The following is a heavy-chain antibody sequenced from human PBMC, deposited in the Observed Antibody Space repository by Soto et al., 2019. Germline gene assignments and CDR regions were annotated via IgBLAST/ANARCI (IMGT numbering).Heavy chain of an antibody. V-gene: IGHV1-18*01. D-gene: IGHD3-22*01. CDR2: ISAYNGNT. Sequence: QVQLVQSGAEVKKPGASVKVSCKASGYTFTSYGISWVRQAPGQGLEWMGWISAYNGNTNYAQKLQGRVTMTTDTSTSTAYMELRSLRSDDTAVYYCATELGPYYDSSGSIPEYWGQGTLVTVCS. J-gene: IGHJ4*02. CDR3: ATELGPYYDSSGSIPEY. CDR1: GYTFTSYG.